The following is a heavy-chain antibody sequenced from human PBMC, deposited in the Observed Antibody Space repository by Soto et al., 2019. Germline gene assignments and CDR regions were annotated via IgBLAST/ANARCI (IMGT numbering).Heavy chain of an antibody. V-gene: IGHV1-18*01. CDR3: ARDHRNHLVRGPPGY. D-gene: IGHD3-10*01. J-gene: IGHJ4*02. CDR1: GYTFTSYG. CDR2: ISAYNGNT. Sequence: QVQLVQSGAEVKKPGASVKVSCKASGYTFTSYGISWVRQAPGQGLEWMGWISAYNGNTNYAQKRQGRVTMTTDTSTSTAYMELRSLRSDDTAVYYCARDHRNHLVRGPPGYWGQGTLVTVSS.